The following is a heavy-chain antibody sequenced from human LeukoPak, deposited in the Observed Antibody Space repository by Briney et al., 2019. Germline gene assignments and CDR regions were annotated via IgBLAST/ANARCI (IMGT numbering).Heavy chain of an antibody. D-gene: IGHD3-22*01. Sequence: GGSLRLSCAASGFTFSTFGMNWVRQAPAKGLEWVSYISSSSSTIYYADSVKGRFTISRDNAKNSLYLQMNSLRAEDTAVYYCASHYYDSSGYYYGMDVWGQGTTVTVSS. CDR2: ISSSSSTI. V-gene: IGHV3-48*04. CDR1: GFTFSTFG. CDR3: ASHYYDSSGYYYGMDV. J-gene: IGHJ6*02.